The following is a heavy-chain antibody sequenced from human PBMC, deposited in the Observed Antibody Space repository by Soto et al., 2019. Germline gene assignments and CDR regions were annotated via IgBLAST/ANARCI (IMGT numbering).Heavy chain of an antibody. J-gene: IGHJ6*02. CDR2: ISAYNGNT. CDR3: ARVSTPGYSSSWYLSTPVDYYGMDV. V-gene: IGHV1-18*01. D-gene: IGHD6-13*01. Sequence: ASVKVSCKASGYTFTSYGIIWVRQAPGQGLEWMGWISAYNGNTNYAQKLQGRVTMTTDTSTSTAYMELRSLRSDDTAVYYCARVSTPGYSSSWYLSTPVDYYGMDVWGQGTTVTVSS. CDR1: GYTFTSYG.